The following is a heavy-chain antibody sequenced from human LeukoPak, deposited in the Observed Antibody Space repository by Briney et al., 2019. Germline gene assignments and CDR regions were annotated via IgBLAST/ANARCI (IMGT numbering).Heavy chain of an antibody. Sequence: PGGSLRLSCAASGFTFSGYWMSWVRQAPGKGLEWVANIKQDGSEKYYVDSVKGRFTISRDNAKNSLYLQMSNLRVEDTAVYYCARESVQLWLYVFDYWGQGSLVTVSS. CDR2: IKQDGSEK. V-gene: IGHV3-7*05. J-gene: IGHJ4*02. CDR3: ARESVQLWLYVFDY. CDR1: GFTFSGYW. D-gene: IGHD5-18*01.